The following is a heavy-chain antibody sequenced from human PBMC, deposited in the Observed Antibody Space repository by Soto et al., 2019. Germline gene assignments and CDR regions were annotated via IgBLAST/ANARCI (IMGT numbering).Heavy chain of an antibody. V-gene: IGHV4-59*01. D-gene: IGHD6-6*01. J-gene: IGHJ5*02. CDR1: GDSISSYY. Sequence: SETLSLTCTVSGDSISSYYWGWIRQPPGKGLEWIGYIHYSGSTNYNPSLKSRVTISVDTPKNQFSLKVNSMTAADTAVYYCARGGLAARKGRWFDPWGQGTLVTVA. CDR2: IHYSGST. CDR3: ARGGLAARKGRWFDP.